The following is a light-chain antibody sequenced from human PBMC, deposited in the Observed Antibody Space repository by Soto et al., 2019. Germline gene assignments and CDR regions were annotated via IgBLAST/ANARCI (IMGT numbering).Light chain of an antibody. Sequence: QSVLTQPPSGSGAPGQKVTISCTGSSSNIGAGHDVHWYQHLPGTAPKLLIYGNDNRPSGVPDRFSGSKSGASASLAITGLQTEDEADYYCQSYDSSLSGSEVFGTGTKVTV. CDR3: QSYDSSLSGSEV. J-gene: IGLJ1*01. V-gene: IGLV1-40*01. CDR2: GND. CDR1: SSNIGAGHD.